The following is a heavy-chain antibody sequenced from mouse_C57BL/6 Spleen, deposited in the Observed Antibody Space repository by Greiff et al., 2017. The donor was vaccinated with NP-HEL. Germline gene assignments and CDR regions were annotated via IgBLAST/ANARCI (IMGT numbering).Heavy chain of an antibody. CDR1: GFTFSDYG. D-gene: IGHD2-12*01. CDR3: ATSYYRGYAMDY. CDR2: ISSGSSTI. V-gene: IGHV5-17*01. Sequence: EVMLVESGGGLVKPGGSLKLSCAASGFTFSDYGMHWVRQAPEQGLEWVAYISSGSSTIYYADTVKGRFTISRDNAKNTLFLQMTSLRSEDTAMYYCATSYYRGYAMDYWGQGTSVTVSS. J-gene: IGHJ4*01.